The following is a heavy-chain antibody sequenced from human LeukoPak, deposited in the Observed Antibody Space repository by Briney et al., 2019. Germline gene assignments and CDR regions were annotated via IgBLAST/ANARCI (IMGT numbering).Heavy chain of an antibody. Sequence: GESLKISCKGSGYSFTSYWIGWVRQMPGKGLEWRGIIYPGDSDTRYSPAFQGQVTISADKSISPAYLQWSSLKASDAAMYYCARGGLVRTRFLGYWGQGTLVNVSS. CDR1: GYSFTSYW. J-gene: IGHJ4*02. CDR3: ARGGLVRTRFLGY. V-gene: IGHV5-51*01. CDR2: IYPGDSDT. D-gene: IGHD6-19*01.